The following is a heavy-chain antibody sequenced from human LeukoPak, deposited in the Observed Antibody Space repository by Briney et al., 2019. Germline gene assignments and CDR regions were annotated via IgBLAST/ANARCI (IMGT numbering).Heavy chain of an antibody. CDR3: ARGVGHCSSTSCYAFDI. CDR1: GFTFSSYA. D-gene: IGHD2-2*01. J-gene: IGHJ3*02. V-gene: IGHV3-64*01. CDR2: ISSNGGST. Sequence: PGGSLRLSCAASGFTFSSYAMHWVRQAPGKGLEYVSAISSNGGSTYYANSVKGRFTISRDNSKNTLYLQMGSLRAEDMAVYYCARGVGHCSSTSCYAFDIWGQGTMVTVSS.